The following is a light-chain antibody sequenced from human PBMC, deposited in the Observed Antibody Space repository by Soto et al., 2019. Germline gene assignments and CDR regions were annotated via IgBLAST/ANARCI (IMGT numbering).Light chain of an antibody. Sequence: QPVLTQPASVSGSPGQSITISCIGTSSDVGGYNYVSWYQQHPGKAPKLMIYDVTNRPSGVSDRFSGSKSGYTASLTISGLQAEDEADYYCSSYTTSSTYVFGTGTKVTVL. J-gene: IGLJ1*01. CDR3: SSYTTSSTYV. CDR2: DVT. CDR1: SSDVGGYNY. V-gene: IGLV2-14*03.